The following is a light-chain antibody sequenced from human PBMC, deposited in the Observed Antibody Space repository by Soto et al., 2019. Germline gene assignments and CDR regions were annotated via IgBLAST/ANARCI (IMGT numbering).Light chain of an antibody. J-gene: IGKJ1*01. CDR1: QSISAW. CDR3: QQYKDYSWT. V-gene: IGKV1-5*03. Sequence: DIQMTQSPSTLSASAGDRVSINCRASQSISAWLAWYQQKPGKAPRLLIYKASTLEIGVPSRFSGSGSGTEFTLTISSLQPDDVATYYCQQYKDYSWTFGQGTKVEIK. CDR2: KAS.